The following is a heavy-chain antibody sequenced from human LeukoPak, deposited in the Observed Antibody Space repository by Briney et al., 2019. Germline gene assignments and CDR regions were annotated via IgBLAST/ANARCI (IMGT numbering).Heavy chain of an antibody. Sequence: PGGSLRLSCAASGFTFSSYSMNWVRQAPGKGLEWVSSISSSSSYIYYADSVKGRFTISRDNAKNSLYLQMNSLRAEDTAVYYCARGFGYYDILTGYFDYWGQGTPVTVSS. CDR3: ARGFGYYDILTGYFDY. CDR1: GFTFSSYS. CDR2: ISSSSSYI. D-gene: IGHD3-9*01. J-gene: IGHJ4*02. V-gene: IGHV3-21*01.